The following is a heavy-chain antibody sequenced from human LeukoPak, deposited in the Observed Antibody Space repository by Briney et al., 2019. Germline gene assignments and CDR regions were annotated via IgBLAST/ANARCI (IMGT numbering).Heavy chain of an antibody. J-gene: IGHJ4*02. Sequence: GGSLRLSCAGSGFTFSDYWMSWVRQAPGKGLEWVSAISGSGGSTYYADSVKGRFTISRDNSKNTLYLQMNSLRAEDTAVYYCANGRAAAGIGYWGQGTLVTVSS. CDR2: ISGSGGST. D-gene: IGHD6-13*01. V-gene: IGHV3-23*01. CDR1: GFTFSDYW. CDR3: ANGRAAAGIGY.